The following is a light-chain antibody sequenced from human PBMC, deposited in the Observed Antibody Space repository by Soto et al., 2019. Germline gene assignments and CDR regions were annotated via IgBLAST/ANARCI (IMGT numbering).Light chain of an antibody. CDR3: HQYGYSSWT. CDR1: QSVSSNY. CDR2: ATS. V-gene: IGKV3-20*01. Sequence: EIVLTQSPGTLSLSPGERATLSCRASQSVSSNYLAWYQQKPGQAPRLLIYATSSRATGIPDRFSGSGSGTDFTLAISRLEPEDFAVYYCHQYGYSSWTFGQGTKVDIK. J-gene: IGKJ1*01.